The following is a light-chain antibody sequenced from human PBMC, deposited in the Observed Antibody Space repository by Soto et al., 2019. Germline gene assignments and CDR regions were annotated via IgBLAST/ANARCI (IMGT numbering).Light chain of an antibody. CDR3: SLYTNSNTYV. J-gene: IGLJ1*01. Sequence: QSALTQPPSVSGSPGQSVTISCTGTSSDVGNYNRVSWYQQAPGTAPKLMIHEVSNRPSGVPDRFSGSKSGNTASLTISGLQAEDEADYYRSLYTNSNTYVFGTGTKVTVL. V-gene: IGLV2-18*01. CDR1: SSDVGNYNR. CDR2: EVS.